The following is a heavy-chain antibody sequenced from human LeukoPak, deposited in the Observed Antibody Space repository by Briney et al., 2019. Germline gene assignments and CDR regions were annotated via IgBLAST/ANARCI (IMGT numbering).Heavy chain of an antibody. J-gene: IGHJ4*02. D-gene: IGHD6-19*01. CDR1: GGSIGSRYHY. CDR2: IEYSGST. Sequence: SETLSLICSVSGGSIGSRYHYWGWIRQPPGKGLEWIGSIEYSGSTYYNPPLKSRVIMSVDTSKKQFSLKVTSVTAADTAVYYCARLAHSSGYLAFDYWGQGTLVTVSS. CDR3: ARLAHSSGYLAFDY. V-gene: IGHV4-39*01.